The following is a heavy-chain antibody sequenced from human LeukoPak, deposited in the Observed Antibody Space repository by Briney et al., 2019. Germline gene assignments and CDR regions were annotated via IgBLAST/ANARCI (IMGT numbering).Heavy chain of an antibody. V-gene: IGHV1-18*01. D-gene: IGHD1-14*01. Sequence: ASVKVSCKASGYSFTSYGITWVRQAPGQGLEWMGWISGYTGNTYYAQKLQGRVTMTTDTSTSTAYMELRSLRSDDTAVYYCARGERFSEPLNFDYWGQGTLVTVSS. CDR2: ISGYTGNT. CDR1: GYSFTSYG. J-gene: IGHJ4*02. CDR3: ARGERFSEPLNFDY.